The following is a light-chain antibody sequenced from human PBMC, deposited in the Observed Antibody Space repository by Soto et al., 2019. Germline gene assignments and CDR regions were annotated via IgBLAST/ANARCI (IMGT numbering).Light chain of an antibody. V-gene: IGLV1-40*01. Sequence: QSVLTQPPSVSGAPGQGVTISCAGTSSNIGAGYDVHWYQQVPGTAPKLLIYTNSNRPSGVPDRFSGSKSGTSASLAITGLQAADDADYYCQSYDSSLSALVFGVGPQLTV. J-gene: IGLJ3*02. CDR2: TNS. CDR1: SSNIGAGYD. CDR3: QSYDSSLSALV.